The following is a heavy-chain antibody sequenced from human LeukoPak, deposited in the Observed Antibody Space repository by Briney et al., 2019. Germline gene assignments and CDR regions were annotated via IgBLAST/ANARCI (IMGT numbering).Heavy chain of an antibody. CDR3: AKNKDYAFDY. D-gene: IGHD4-17*01. V-gene: IGHV3-30*02. J-gene: IGHJ4*02. Sequence: GGSLRLSCAASGLTFRNYGIHWVRQAPGKGLEWVAFIRSDGSNQYYADSVKGRFTISRDNSKNTLYLQLNSLRAEDTAVYYCAKNKDYAFDYWGQGTLVTVSS. CDR1: GLTFRNYG. CDR2: IRSDGSNQ.